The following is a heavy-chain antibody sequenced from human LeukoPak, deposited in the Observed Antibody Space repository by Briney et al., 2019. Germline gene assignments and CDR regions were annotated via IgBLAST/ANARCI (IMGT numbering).Heavy chain of an antibody. CDR1: GYTFTNNY. Sequence: ASVKVSCKASGYTFTNNYIHWVRQAPGHGLEWMGVMNPTDGSRSHSSKFQARPTMTRDVSTSTAYMELRSLRSADTAVYYCARDGMVQKLAYMDIWGAGTTVSVSS. CDR2: MNPTDGSR. D-gene: IGHD3-10*01. J-gene: IGHJ6*03. V-gene: IGHV1-46*01. CDR3: ARDGMVQKLAYMDI.